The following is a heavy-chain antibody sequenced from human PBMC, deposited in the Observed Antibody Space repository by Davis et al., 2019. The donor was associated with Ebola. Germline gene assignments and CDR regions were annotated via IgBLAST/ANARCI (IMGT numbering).Heavy chain of an antibody. CDR2: IRSKANSYAT. CDR3: AKGGIAARRFWFDP. Sequence: GESLKISCAASGFTFSGSAMHWVRQASGKGLEWVGRIRSKANSYATAYAASVKGRFTISRDDSKNTAYLQMNSLKTEDTAVYYCAKGGIAARRFWFDPWGQGTLVTVSS. J-gene: IGHJ5*02. CDR1: GFTFSGSA. V-gene: IGHV3-73*01. D-gene: IGHD6-6*01.